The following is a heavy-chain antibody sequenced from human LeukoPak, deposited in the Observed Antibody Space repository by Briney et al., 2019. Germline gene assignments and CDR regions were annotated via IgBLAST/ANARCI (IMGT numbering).Heavy chain of an antibody. D-gene: IGHD3-10*01. CDR2: ISSSSSYI. J-gene: IGHJ4*02. Sequence: PGGSLRLSCAASGFTFSGYSMNWVRQAPGKGLEWVSSISSSSSYIYYADSVKGRFTISRDNAKNSLYLQMNSLRAEDTAVYYCGSGSSGEVVDYWGQGTLVTVSS. CDR3: GSGSSGEVVDY. V-gene: IGHV3-21*01. CDR1: GFTFSGYS.